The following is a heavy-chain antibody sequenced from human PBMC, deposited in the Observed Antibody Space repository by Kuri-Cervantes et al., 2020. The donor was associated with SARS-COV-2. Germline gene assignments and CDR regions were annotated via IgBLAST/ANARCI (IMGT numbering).Heavy chain of an antibody. CDR3: ARGRGDGEYYDYVWGSYRYLDDAFDI. D-gene: IGHD3-16*02. CDR1: GYTFTSYD. J-gene: IGHJ3*02. Sequence: ASVKVSCKASGYTFTSYDINWVRQATGQGLEWMGWMNPNSGNTGYAQKFQGRVTMTRDTSTSTVYMELSSLRSEDTAVYYCARGRGDGEYYDYVWGSYRYLDDAFDIWGQGTMVTVSS. CDR2: MNPNSGNT. V-gene: IGHV1-8*02.